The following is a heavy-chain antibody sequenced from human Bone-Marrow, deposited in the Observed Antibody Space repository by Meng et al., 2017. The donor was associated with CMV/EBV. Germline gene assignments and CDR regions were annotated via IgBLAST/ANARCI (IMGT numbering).Heavy chain of an antibody. Sequence: GGSLRLSCAASGFTFSSYSMNWVRQAPGKGLEWVSSISSSSSYIYYADSVKGRFTISRDNAKNSLYLQMNSLRAEDTAVYYCARDHGQRRYQLLNTNYYYGMDVWGQGTTVTVSS. CDR3: ARDHGQRRYQLLNTNYYYGMDV. J-gene: IGHJ6*02. V-gene: IGHV3-21*01. CDR1: GFTFSSYS. CDR2: ISSSSSYI. D-gene: IGHD2-2*01.